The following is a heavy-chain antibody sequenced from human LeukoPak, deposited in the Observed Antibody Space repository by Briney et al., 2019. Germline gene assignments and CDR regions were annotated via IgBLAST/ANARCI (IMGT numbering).Heavy chain of an antibody. Sequence: PGGSLRLSCAASGFTFSNAWMNWVRQAPGKGLEWVSYISSSSSTIYYADSVKGRFTISRDNAKNSLYLQMNSLRAEDTAVYYCARDYSGMVTPYFDYWGQGTLVTVSS. CDR3: ARDYSGMVTPYFDY. J-gene: IGHJ4*02. D-gene: IGHD4-23*01. CDR2: ISSSSSTI. CDR1: GFTFSNAW. V-gene: IGHV3-48*01.